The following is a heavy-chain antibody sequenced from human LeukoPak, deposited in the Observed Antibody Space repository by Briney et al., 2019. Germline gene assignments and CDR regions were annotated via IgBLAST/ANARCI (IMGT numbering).Heavy chain of an antibody. Sequence: SETLSLTCTVSGGSISSYYWSWIRQAPGKGLEWIGYIYYSGSTNCNPSLKSRGTISVDTSKNQFSLKLSSVTAADTAVYYCARGAVAGKMSWFDPWGQGTLVTVSS. CDR1: GGSISSYY. CDR3: ARGAVAGKMSWFDP. J-gene: IGHJ5*02. V-gene: IGHV4-59*01. D-gene: IGHD6-19*01. CDR2: IYYSGST.